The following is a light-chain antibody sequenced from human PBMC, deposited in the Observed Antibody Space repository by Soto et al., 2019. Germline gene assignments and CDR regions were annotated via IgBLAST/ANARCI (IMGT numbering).Light chain of an antibody. CDR2: GAS. J-gene: IGKJ1*01. CDR3: QQYNNWWT. CDR1: QSVSSN. V-gene: IGKV3-15*01. Sequence: EIVMTQSPATLSVSPGERATLSCRASQSVSSNLAWYQQKPGQAPRLLIYGASTRATGIPARFSGSGSGTEFTLTISSLQSEDFDVFYCQQYNNWWTSSQGAKKEIK.